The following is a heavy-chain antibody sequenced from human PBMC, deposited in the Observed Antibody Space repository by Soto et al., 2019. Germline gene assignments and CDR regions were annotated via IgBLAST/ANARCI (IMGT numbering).Heavy chain of an antibody. CDR2: IYSGGST. CDR1: GFTVSSNY. V-gene: IGHV3-66*01. J-gene: IGHJ4*02. D-gene: IGHD3-22*01. CDR3: ARDRVGYYDSSGYYYELDY. Sequence: GSLRLSCAASGFTVSSNYMSWVRQAPGKGLEWVSVIYSGGSTYYADSVKGRFTISRDNSKNTLYVQMNSLRAEDTAVYYCARDRVGYYDSSGYYYELDYWGQGTLVTVSS.